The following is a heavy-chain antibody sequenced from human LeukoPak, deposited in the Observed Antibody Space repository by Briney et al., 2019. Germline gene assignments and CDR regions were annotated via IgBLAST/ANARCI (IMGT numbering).Heavy chain of an antibody. CDR1: GFTFSNYW. Sequence: PGGSLRLSCAASGFTFSNYWMSWVRQAPGKGLEWVANIKQDGSEESYVDSMKGRFTISRDNAKNSLYLQMNRLRAEDTAVYYCTRDSDHVRNYWGQGTLVTVSS. D-gene: IGHD3-10*01. CDR2: IKQDGSEE. J-gene: IGHJ4*02. CDR3: TRDSDHVRNY. V-gene: IGHV3-7*01.